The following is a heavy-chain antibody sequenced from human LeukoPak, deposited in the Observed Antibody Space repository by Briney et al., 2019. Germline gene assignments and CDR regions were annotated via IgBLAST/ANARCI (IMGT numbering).Heavy chain of an antibody. D-gene: IGHD3-10*01. CDR1: GFTFSSYG. CDR2: IWYDGSNK. CDR3: ARDRRGGWFDP. J-gene: IGHJ5*02. V-gene: IGHV3-33*01. Sequence: GGSLRLSCAASGFTFSSYGMHWVRQAPGKGLEWVAVIWYDGSNKYYADSVKGRFTISRDNSKNTLYPQMNSLRAEDTAVYYCARDRRGGWFDPWGQGTLVTVSS.